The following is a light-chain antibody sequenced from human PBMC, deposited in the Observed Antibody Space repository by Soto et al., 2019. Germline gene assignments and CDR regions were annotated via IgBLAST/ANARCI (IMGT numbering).Light chain of an antibody. CDR1: WSNIGNNA. CDR2: DDD. Sequence: QSVLTQPPSVSEAPRQRVTISCSGSWSNIGNNAVNWYQQLPGKAPKLLIYDDDLLSSGVSDRFSGSKSGTSASLAISGLQSEDEADDYCAVWDDNLNGVIFGGGTKLTVL. CDR3: AVWDDNLNGVI. V-gene: IGLV1-36*01. J-gene: IGLJ2*01.